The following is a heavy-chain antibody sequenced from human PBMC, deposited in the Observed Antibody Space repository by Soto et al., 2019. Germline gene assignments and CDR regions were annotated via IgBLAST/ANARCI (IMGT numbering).Heavy chain of an antibody. V-gene: IGHV1-2*02. CDR1: GYTFTDYY. CDR2: INPNSGGT. CDR3: ARKLELRGSYYYYYGMDV. Sequence: GASVKVSCKASGYTFTDYYMHWVRQAPGQGLEWMGWINPNSGGTNYAQKFQGRVTMTRDTSISTAYMELSRLRSDDTAVYYCARKLELRGSYYYYYGMDVWGQGTTVTVSS. J-gene: IGHJ6*02. D-gene: IGHD1-7*01.